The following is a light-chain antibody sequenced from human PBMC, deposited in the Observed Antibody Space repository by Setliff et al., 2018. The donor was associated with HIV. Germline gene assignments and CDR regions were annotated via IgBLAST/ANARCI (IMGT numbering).Light chain of an antibody. Sequence: QSVLTQPASVSGSPGQSITISCTGTNSDIGAYNYVSWYQQYPGKAPKLMIYDVSNRPSGVSNRFSGSKSGNTASLTISGLQAEDEADYYCSSYTNTPLYVFGTGTKVTVL. V-gene: IGLV2-14*03. J-gene: IGLJ1*01. CDR3: SSYTNTPLYV. CDR1: NSDIGAYNY. CDR2: DVS.